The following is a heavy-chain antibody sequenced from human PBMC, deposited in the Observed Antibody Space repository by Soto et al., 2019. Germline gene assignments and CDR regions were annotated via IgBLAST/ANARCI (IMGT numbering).Heavy chain of an antibody. D-gene: IGHD2-21*02. V-gene: IGHV4-34*01. CDR3: ARADRTLVTSYSLDV. CDR1: GGSFSGYY. Sequence: SETLSLTCAVYGGSFSGYYWTWIRQPPGKGLEWIGEINHSGTINFNPSLKSRLTISLDTSKRHFSLKLSSVTDADTAAYYCARADRTLVTSYSLDVWGQGTTVTVSS. J-gene: IGHJ6*02. CDR2: INHSGTI.